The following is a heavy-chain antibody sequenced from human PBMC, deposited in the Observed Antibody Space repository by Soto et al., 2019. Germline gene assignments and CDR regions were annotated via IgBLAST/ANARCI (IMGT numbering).Heavy chain of an antibody. V-gene: IGHV3-30-3*01. J-gene: IGHJ6*02. CDR3: ARDRGYYDFWSGYWAPSGMDV. CDR1: GFTFSSYA. D-gene: IGHD3-3*01. CDR2: ISYDGSNK. Sequence: GGSLRLSCAASGFTFSSYAMHWVRQAPGKGLEWVAVISYDGSNKYYADSVKGRFTISRDNSKNTLYLHMNSLRAEDTAVYYCARDRGYYDFWSGYWAPSGMDVWGQGTTVTVSS.